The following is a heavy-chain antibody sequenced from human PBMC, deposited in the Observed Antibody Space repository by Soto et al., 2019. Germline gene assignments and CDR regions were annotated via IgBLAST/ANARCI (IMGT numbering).Heavy chain of an antibody. J-gene: IGHJ4*02. CDR2: IFWNDER. Sequence: QVTLKESGPVLVKPTETLTLTCSVSGFSLSKARMGVSWIRQPPGKALEWLAHIFWNDERSYNTSLKSRLTIPRDTPKSQVVLTMTNVDPVDTGTYFCARALREGLPIYYFDSWGQGTLVTVSS. D-gene: IGHD1-26*01. V-gene: IGHV2-26*01. CDR3: ARALREGLPIYYFDS. CDR1: GFSLSKARMG.